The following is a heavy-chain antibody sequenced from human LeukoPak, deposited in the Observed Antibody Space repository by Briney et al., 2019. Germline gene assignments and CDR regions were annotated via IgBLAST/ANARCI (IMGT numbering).Heavy chain of an antibody. J-gene: IGHJ6*03. CDR2: INHSGST. V-gene: IGHV4-34*01. CDR1: GGSFSGYY. CDR3: ARHGYYYYYMDV. Sequence: SETLSLTCAVYGGSFSGYYWSWICQPPGKGLEWIGEINHSGSTNYNPSLKSRVTISVDTSKNQFSLKLSSVTAADTAVYYCARHGYYYYYMDVWGKGTTVTISS.